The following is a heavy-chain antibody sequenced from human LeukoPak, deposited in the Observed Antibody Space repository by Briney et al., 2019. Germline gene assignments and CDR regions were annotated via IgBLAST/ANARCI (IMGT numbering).Heavy chain of an antibody. Sequence: GGSLRLSCAASGLTFSDYYMSWIRQAPGKGLEWVSYISPSGATISYADSVKGRFTTSRDNAKSSLYLQMNSLRAEDTAVYYCARAAGFSPSWRNLFDPWGQGTLVTVSS. J-gene: IGHJ5*02. V-gene: IGHV3-11*01. D-gene: IGHD2-2*01. CDR1: GLTFSDYY. CDR3: ARAAGFSPSWRNLFDP. CDR2: ISPSGATI.